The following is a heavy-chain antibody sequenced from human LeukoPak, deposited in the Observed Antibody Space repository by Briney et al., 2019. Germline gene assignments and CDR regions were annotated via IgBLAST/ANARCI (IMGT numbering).Heavy chain of an antibody. V-gene: IGHV1-18*04. CDR1: GYTFTSYG. J-gene: IGHJ4*02. D-gene: IGHD4-17*01. CDR2: ISAYNGNT. CDR3: ARDQSMPHYGDYLYFDY. Sequence: ASVKVSCKASGYTFTSYGISWVRQAPGQGLEWMGWISAYNGNTNYAQKLQGRVTMTTDTSTSTAYMELRSLRSDDTAVYYCARDQSMPHYGDYLYFDYWGQGTLVTVPS.